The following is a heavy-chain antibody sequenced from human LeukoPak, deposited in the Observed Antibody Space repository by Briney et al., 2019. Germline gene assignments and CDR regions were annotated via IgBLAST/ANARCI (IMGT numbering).Heavy chain of an antibody. Sequence: SETLSLTCTVSGGSISSYYWSWIRQPPGKGLEWIGYIYYSGSTNYNPSLKSRVTISVDTSKNQFSLKLSSVTAADTAVYYCARETYSSSLYFDYWGQGTLVTVSS. CDR1: GGSISSYY. CDR2: IYYSGST. V-gene: IGHV4-59*01. CDR3: ARETYSSSLYFDY. D-gene: IGHD6-13*01. J-gene: IGHJ4*02.